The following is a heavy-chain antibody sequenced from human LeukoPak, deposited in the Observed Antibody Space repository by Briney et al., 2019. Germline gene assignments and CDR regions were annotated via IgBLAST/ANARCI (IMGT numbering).Heavy chain of an antibody. CDR2: ISAYNGNT. CDR1: GYTFTSYG. CDR3: ASPGRDPYGMDV. V-gene: IGHV1-18*01. J-gene: IGHJ6*02. Sequence: ASVKVSCKACGYTFTSYGISWLRPAPGQGLEWLRCISAYNGNTNYAQKLQGRVTMSTDTSTSTAYMKLRSLTSDDTAVYYCASPGRDPYGMDVWGQGTTVTVSS. D-gene: IGHD1-1*01.